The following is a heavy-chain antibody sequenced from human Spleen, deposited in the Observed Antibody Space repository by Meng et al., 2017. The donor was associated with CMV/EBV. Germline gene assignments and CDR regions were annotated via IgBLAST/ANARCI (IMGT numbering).Heavy chain of an antibody. CDR3: ARDQDSPFEDSYYGMDV. Sequence: GESLKIPCAASGFTFSSYEMNWVRQAPGKGLEWVSYISSSSRYMYYAVSVKGRFTISRDNTKNSLYLQMSSLRAEDTAVYYCARDQDSPFEDSYYGMDVWGQGTTVTVSS. CDR2: ISSSSRYM. D-gene: IGHD3/OR15-3a*01. J-gene: IGHJ6*02. V-gene: IGHV3-21*05. CDR1: GFTFSSYE.